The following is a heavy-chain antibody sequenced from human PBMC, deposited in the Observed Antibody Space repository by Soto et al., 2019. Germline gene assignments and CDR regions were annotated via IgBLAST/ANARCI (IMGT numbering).Heavy chain of an antibody. CDR3: AKADGQQWLIPHLDN. CDR1: GFNFKKFA. CDR2: ISCCGGSA. Sequence: EVQLVETGGGLIQPGGSLRLSCAASGFNFKKFAMAWVRQAAGEGLEWVSGISCCGGSASYADSVKGRFSIARDDSKNTVSLQLNSLRVEDTAQYYCAKADGQQWLIPHLDNWGQGTLVTVS. V-gene: IGHV3-23*04. D-gene: IGHD6-19*01. J-gene: IGHJ4*02.